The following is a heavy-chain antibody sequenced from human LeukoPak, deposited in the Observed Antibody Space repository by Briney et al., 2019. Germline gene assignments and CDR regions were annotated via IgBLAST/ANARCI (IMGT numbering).Heavy chain of an antibody. J-gene: IGHJ5*02. V-gene: IGHV4-34*01. Sequence: SETLSLTCAVYGGSFSGYYWSWIRQPPGKGLEWIGEINRSGGTNYNPSLKSRVTISVDTSKNQFSLKLSSVTAADTAVYYCARGLITMVRGVKRGWFDPWGQGTLVTVSS. CDR2: INRSGGT. CDR3: ARGLITMVRGVKRGWFDP. CDR1: GGSFSGYY. D-gene: IGHD3-10*01.